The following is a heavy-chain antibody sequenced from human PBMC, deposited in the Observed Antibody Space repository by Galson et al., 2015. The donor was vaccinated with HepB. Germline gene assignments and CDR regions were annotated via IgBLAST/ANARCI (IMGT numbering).Heavy chain of an antibody. V-gene: IGHV1-69*13. J-gene: IGHJ6*03. Sequence: SVKVSCKASGGTFSSYAISWVRQAPGQGLEWMGGIIPIFGTANYAQKFQGRVTITADESTSTAYMELSSLRSEDTAVYYCARGRRGSSLYYYYMDVWGKGTTVTVSS. D-gene: IGHD6-6*01. CDR2: IIPIFGTA. CDR3: ARGRRGSSLYYYYMDV. CDR1: GGTFSSYA.